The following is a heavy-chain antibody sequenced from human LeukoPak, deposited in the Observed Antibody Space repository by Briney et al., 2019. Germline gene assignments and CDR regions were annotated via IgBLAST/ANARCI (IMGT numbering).Heavy chain of an antibody. J-gene: IGHJ5*01. CDR3: ARHSIFCSFYNCSPFDS. CDR2: IDHSGST. D-gene: IGHD5-24*01. Sequence: SETLSLTCAVYGGSFSGYYWSWIRQSPGKGLEWIGEIDHSGSTNYNPSLKSRVTISVDTSKNEFFLKVDSVTAADTGVYYCARHSIFCSFYNCSPFDSWGQGTPVTVSS. CDR1: GGSFSGYY. V-gene: IGHV4-34*01.